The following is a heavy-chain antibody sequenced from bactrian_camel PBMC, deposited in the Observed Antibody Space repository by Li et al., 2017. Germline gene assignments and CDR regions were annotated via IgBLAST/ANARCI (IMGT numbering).Heavy chain of an antibody. V-gene: IGHV3S1*01. Sequence: QLVESGGGLVQPGGSLRLSCAASGRTHSTYCMAWFRQAPGKGLEWVSRIIHDGDTTSYADSVKGRFTISRDNAKNTLYLQMYSLKPEDTSMYYCAAEGYDGSCRVGGQFDYWGQGTQVTVS. J-gene: IGHJ4*01. CDR1: GRTHSTYC. CDR3: AAEGYDGSCRVGGQFDY. D-gene: IGHD6*01. CDR2: IIHDGDTT.